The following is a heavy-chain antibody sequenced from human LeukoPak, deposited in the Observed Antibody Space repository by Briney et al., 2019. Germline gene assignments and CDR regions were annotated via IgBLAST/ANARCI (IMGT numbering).Heavy chain of an antibody. CDR2: INHSGST. D-gene: IGHD5-24*01. CDR1: GGSFSGYY. Sequence: PSETLSLTCAVYGGSFSGYYWSWIRQPPGKGLEWIGEINHSGSTNYNPSLKSRVTISVDTSKNQLSLKLSSVTAADTAVYYCARGRVQMATTPFDYWGQGTLVTVSS. CDR3: ARGRVQMATTPFDY. J-gene: IGHJ4*02. V-gene: IGHV4-34*01.